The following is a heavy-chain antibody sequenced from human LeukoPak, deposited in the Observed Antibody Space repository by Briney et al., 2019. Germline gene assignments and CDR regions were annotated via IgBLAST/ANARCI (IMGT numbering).Heavy chain of an antibody. J-gene: IGHJ5*02. CDR2: IKQDGSEE. D-gene: IGHD3-3*01. V-gene: IGHV3-7*01. CDR3: ARDRVYYDFWSGYYSDH. Sequence: GGSLRLSCAASGFNLSGYWMSWVRQAPGKGLEWVANIKQDGSEEYYVDSVKGRFTISRDTAKNSLYLQMNSLRAEDTALYFCARDRVYYDFWSGYYSDHWGQGTLVTVST. CDR1: GFNLSGYW.